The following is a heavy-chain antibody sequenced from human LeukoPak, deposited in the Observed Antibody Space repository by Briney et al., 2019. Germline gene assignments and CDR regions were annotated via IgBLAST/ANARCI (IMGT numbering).Heavy chain of an antibody. V-gene: IGHV3-7*01. CDR1: GFTFSSYW. J-gene: IGHJ6*02. D-gene: IGHD6-6*01. CDR3: ASGPRSSDYYYYGMDV. Sequence: GGSLRLSCAASGFTFSSYWMSWVRQAPEKWLEWVANIKQDGSEKYYVDSVKGRFTISRDNAKNSLYLQMNSLRAEDTAVYYCASGPRSSDYYYYGMDVWGQGTTVTVSS. CDR2: IKQDGSEK.